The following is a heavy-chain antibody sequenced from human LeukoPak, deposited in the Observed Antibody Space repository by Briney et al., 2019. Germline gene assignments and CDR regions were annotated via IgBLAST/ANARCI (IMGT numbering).Heavy chain of an antibody. V-gene: IGHV3-21*01. CDR2: ISSSGTYV. CDR3: ARASSKQLAGYLPDGFDI. J-gene: IGHJ3*02. Sequence: RTGGSLRLSCAASGFTFSSYSMNWVRQAPGKGLEWVSSISSSGTYVYYADSVKGRFTISRDNAKNSLSLQINSLRADDAAVYYCARASSKQLAGYLPDGFDIWGQGTMVTVSS. CDR1: GFTFSSYS. D-gene: IGHD3-9*01.